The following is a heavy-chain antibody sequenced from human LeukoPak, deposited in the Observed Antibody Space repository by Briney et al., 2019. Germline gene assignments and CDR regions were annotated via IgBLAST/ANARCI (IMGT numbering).Heavy chain of an antibody. Sequence: GGSLRLSCAASGFTFSSYSMNWVRQAPGKGLEWVSSISSSSSYIYYADSVKGRFTISRDNAKNSLYLQMNSLRAEDTAVHYCARGYCSSTSCSYYFDYWGQGTLVTVSS. CDR2: ISSSSSYI. J-gene: IGHJ4*02. D-gene: IGHD2-2*01. V-gene: IGHV3-21*01. CDR1: GFTFSSYS. CDR3: ARGYCSSTSCSYYFDY.